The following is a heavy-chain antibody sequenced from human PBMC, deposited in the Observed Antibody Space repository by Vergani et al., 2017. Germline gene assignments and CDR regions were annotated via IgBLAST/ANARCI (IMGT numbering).Heavy chain of an antibody. CDR1: GYTFSGYY. D-gene: IGHD2-2*01. CDR2: INPNSGGT. Sequence: QVQLVQSGAEVKKPGASVKVSCKASGYTFSGYYMNWVRQAPGQGLEWMGWINPNSGGTNFAQKFQGRVTVTRDTSISTAYMELSNLRSDDTAVYYCARVGTSSNRDYFDYWGQGTLVTVSS. V-gene: IGHV1-2*02. J-gene: IGHJ4*02. CDR3: ARVGTSSNRDYFDY.